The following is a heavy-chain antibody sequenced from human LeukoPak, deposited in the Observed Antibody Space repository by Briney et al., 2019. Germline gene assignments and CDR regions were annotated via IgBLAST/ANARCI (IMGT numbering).Heavy chain of an antibody. J-gene: IGHJ6*03. D-gene: IGHD1-14*01. CDR1: GYTFTTYG. Sequence: ASVKVSCKASGYTFTTYGINWVRQAPGQGLEWMGRISANNRNTKYARKVQGRVTMTTDTSTSTAYMELGSLRSDDTAVYYCAGDLEMNQYNMDVWGKGTTVTISS. CDR2: ISANNRNT. CDR3: AGDLEMNQYNMDV. V-gene: IGHV1-18*01.